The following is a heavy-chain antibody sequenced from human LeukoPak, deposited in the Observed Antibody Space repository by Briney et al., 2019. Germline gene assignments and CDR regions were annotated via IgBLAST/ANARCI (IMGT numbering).Heavy chain of an antibody. Sequence: PGGPLRLSCAASGFTFSSYAMHWVRQAPGKGLEWVAVISYDGSNKYYADSVKGRFTISRDNSKNTLYLQMNSLRAEDTAVYYCARAATIVVVIAYYFDYWGQGTLVTVSS. CDR1: GFTFSSYA. CDR3: ARAATIVVVIAYYFDY. CDR2: ISYDGSNK. V-gene: IGHV3-30-3*01. J-gene: IGHJ4*02. D-gene: IGHD3-22*01.